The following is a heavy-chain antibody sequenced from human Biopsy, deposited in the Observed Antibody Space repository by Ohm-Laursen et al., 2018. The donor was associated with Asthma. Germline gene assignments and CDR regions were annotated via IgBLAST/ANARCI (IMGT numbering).Heavy chain of an antibody. CDR1: GGSISSSSYY. V-gene: IGHV4-39*01. J-gene: IGHJ3*02. D-gene: IGHD3-16*01. Sequence: SDTLSLTCTVSGGSISSSSYYWGWIRQPPGKGLEWIGSIYYSGSTYYNPSLKSRVTTSVDTSKNQFSLKLSSVTAADTAVYYCAMSPTRGPEVWEAFAFDIWGQGTMVTVSS. CDR2: IYYSGST. CDR3: AMSPTRGPEVWEAFAFDI.